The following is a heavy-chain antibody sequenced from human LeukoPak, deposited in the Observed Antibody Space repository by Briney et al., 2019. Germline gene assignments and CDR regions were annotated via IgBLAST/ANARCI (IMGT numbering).Heavy chain of an antibody. V-gene: IGHV3-11*01. CDR3: AKVSGWYFFYFDY. CDR1: GFTFSDNY. D-gene: IGHD6-19*01. CDR2: ISSSGNTT. Sequence: GGSLRLSCAASGFTFSDNYIIWVRQAPGKGLEWVSYISSSGNTTYNADSVKGRFSITRDNANNSLYLQMNSLGAEDTAVYYCAKVSGWYFFYFDYWGQGTLVTVSS. J-gene: IGHJ4*02.